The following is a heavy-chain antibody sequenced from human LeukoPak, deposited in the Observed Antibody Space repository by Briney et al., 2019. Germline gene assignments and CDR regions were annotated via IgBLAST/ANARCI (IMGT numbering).Heavy chain of an antibody. J-gene: IGHJ5*02. CDR3: ARTTEDCSSTSCYQYWFDP. CDR2: IYSSGST. CDR1: GASVSGSNYY. Sequence: SETLSLTCAVSGASVSGSNYYWGWIRQPPGKGLEWIGNIYSSGSTYYNASLQSRVTISIDTSKNQFSLKLNSVTAADTAVYYCARTTEDCSSTSCYQYWFDPWGQGTLVTVSS. D-gene: IGHD2-2*01. V-gene: IGHV4-39*07.